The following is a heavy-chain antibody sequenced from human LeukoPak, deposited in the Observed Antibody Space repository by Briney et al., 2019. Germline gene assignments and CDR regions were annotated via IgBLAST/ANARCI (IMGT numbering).Heavy chain of an antibody. Sequence: GGSLRLSCAASGFTFSSYAMSWVRQAPGKGLEWVSAISGSGGSTYYADSVKGRFTVSRDNSKNTLYLQMRSLRVEDTAVYYCAKDHTSYYYYNYGMDVWGQGTTVTVSS. V-gene: IGHV3-23*01. CDR3: AKDHTSYYYYNYGMDV. J-gene: IGHJ6*02. CDR2: ISGSGGST. CDR1: GFTFSSYA.